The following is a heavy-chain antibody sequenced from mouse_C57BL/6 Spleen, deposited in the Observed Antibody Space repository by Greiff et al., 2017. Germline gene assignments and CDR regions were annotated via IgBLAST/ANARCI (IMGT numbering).Heavy chain of an antibody. D-gene: IGHD1-1*01. V-gene: IGHV1-4*01. Sequence: VQLQQSGAELARPGASVKMSCKASGYTFTSYTMHWVKQRPGQGLEWIGYINPSSGYTKYNQKFKDKATLTADKSSSTAYMQLSSLTSENSAVYYCARGGGSSYWYLDVWGTGTTVTVSS. J-gene: IGHJ1*03. CDR2: INPSSGYT. CDR1: GYTFTSYT. CDR3: ARGGGSSYWYLDV.